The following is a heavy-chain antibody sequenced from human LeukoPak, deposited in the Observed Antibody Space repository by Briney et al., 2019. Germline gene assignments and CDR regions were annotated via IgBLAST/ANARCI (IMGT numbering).Heavy chain of an antibody. CDR3: ARDYCSSTSCLFDY. CDR2: INPNSGDT. Sequence: ATVKVSCKASGYTFTGYHMHWVRQAPGQGLEWMGRINPNSGDTNYAQKFQGRVAMTRDTSISTAFMELTRLRSGGTAVYYCARDYCSSTSCLFDYWGQGTLVTVSS. CDR1: GYTFTGYH. V-gene: IGHV1-2*06. J-gene: IGHJ4*02. D-gene: IGHD2-2*01.